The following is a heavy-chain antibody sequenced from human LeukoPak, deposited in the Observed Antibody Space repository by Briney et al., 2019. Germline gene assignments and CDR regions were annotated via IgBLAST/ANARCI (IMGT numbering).Heavy chain of an antibody. D-gene: IGHD3-22*01. V-gene: IGHV4-31*03. CDR2: IYYSGTI. CDR1: GGSISSSGYY. CDR3: AREDYYDSSGYLDY. J-gene: IGHJ4*02. Sequence: TLSPTCTVSGGSISSSGYYWSWLRQHPGKGLEGIGHIYYSGTIYYNPSLKSRVTMSVDTSKNQFSLKLFSVTAADTAVYYCAREDYYDSSGYLDYWGQGTLVTVSS.